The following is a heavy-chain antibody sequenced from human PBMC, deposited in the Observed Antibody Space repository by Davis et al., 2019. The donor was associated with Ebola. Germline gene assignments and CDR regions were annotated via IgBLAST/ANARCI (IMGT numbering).Heavy chain of an antibody. CDR1: GFTFSTYW. CDR2: VKTDGSST. V-gene: IGHV3-74*03. Sequence: PGGSLRLSCAASGFTFSTYWMNWVRHVPGKGLVWVSRVKTDGSSTTYADSVKGRFTISRDNAKNTVYLQMNSLRVEDTALYYCTRDYGDYINDFWGQGTLVTVSS. D-gene: IGHD4-17*01. CDR3: TRDYGDYINDF. J-gene: IGHJ4*02.